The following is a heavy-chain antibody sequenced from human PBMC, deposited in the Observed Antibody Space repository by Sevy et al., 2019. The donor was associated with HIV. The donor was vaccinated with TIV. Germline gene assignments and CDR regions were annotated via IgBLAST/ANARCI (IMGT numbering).Heavy chain of an antibody. CDR3: ARAGDYSKHYYYYDMDV. J-gene: IGHJ6*03. CDR2: IIPIFGTA. D-gene: IGHD4-4*01. Sequence: ASVKVSCKASGGTFSSYAISWVRQAPGQGLEWMGGIIPIFGTANYAQKFQGRVTITADESTSTAYMELSSLGSEDTAVYYCARAGDYSKHYYYYDMDVWGKGTTVTVSS. V-gene: IGHV1-69*13. CDR1: GGTFSSYA.